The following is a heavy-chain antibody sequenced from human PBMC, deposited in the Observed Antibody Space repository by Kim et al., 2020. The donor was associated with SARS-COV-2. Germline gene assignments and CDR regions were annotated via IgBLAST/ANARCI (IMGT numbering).Heavy chain of an antibody. Sequence: PGKWLEWSGEINHSGSTNYTPSLKSRVTISVDTSKNQFSLKLSSVTAADTAVYYCARGTRQWLVRGPYYYYMDVWGKGTTVTVSS. CDR2: INHSGST. V-gene: IGHV4-34*01. D-gene: IGHD6-19*01. J-gene: IGHJ6*03. CDR3: ARGTRQWLVRGPYYYYMDV.